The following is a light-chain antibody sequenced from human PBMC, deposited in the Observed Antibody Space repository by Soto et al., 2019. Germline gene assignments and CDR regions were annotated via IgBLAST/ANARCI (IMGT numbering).Light chain of an antibody. Sequence: QSALTQPPSASGSPGQAVTISCTGIDSDVGGHSHVSWYQQHPGEAPKLMNYEVSKRPSGVPDRFSGSKSGNKASLTVSGLQADDEADYYCCSYVAGDSWVFGGGTKLAVL. CDR3: CSYVAGDSWV. V-gene: IGLV2-8*01. CDR2: EVS. CDR1: DSDVGGHSH. J-gene: IGLJ3*02.